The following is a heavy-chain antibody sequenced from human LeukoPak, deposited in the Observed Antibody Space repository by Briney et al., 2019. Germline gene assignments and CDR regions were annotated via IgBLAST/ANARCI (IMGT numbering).Heavy chain of an antibody. CDR1: GYRFTSYW. CDR3: ARHETGPYDNPDY. Sequence: GESLKISCKGSGYRFTSYWIGWVRQMPGKGLEWMGIIYPGDSDTRYSPSFQGQVTISADKSISTAYLQWSSLKGSDTAMYYCARHETGPYDNPDYWGQGTLVTVSS. J-gene: IGHJ4*02. D-gene: IGHD3-22*01. V-gene: IGHV5-51*01. CDR2: IYPGDSDT.